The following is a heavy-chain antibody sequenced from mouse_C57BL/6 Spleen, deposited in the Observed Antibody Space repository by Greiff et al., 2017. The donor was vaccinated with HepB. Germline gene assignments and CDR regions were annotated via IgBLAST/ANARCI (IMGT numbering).Heavy chain of an antibody. J-gene: IGHJ1*03. D-gene: IGHD1-1*01. CDR1: GYTFTSYW. Sequence: VQLQQSGAELVKPGASVKLSCKASGYTFTSYWMQWVKQRPGQGLEWIGEIDPSDSYTNYNQKFKGKATLTVDTSSSTAYMQLSSLTSEDSAVYYCARDYYGSRDWYFDVWGTGTTVTVSS. CDR3: ARDYYGSRDWYFDV. V-gene: IGHV1-50*01. CDR2: IDPSDSYT.